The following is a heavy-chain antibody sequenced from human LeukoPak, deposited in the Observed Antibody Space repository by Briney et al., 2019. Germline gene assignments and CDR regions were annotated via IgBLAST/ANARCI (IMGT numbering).Heavy chain of an antibody. Sequence: SETLSLTCSVSGGSISNSPYYWGWIRQPPGKGLEWIGNIYYSETTYYNPSLKSRVTISVDTSKNQFSLKLRSVTAADTAVYYCARNSCSGGTCYSQRGAFDIWGQGTMVTVSS. V-gene: IGHV4-39*07. CDR1: GGSISNSPYY. J-gene: IGHJ3*02. CDR3: ARNSCSGGTCYSQRGAFDI. D-gene: IGHD2-15*01. CDR2: IYYSETT.